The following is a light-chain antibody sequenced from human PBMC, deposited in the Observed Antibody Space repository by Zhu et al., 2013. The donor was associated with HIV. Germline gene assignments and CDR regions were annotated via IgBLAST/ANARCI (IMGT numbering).Light chain of an antibody. J-gene: IGKJ3*01. V-gene: IGKV1-39*01. CDR3: QQSYGTPLT. CDR1: QSINTW. Sequence: DIQMTQSPSTLYASVGDRVTITCRASQSINTWLAWYQQTPGKAPNLLIYAASTLHSGVPSRFSGSGSGTDFTLTINSLQPEDFASYYCQQSYGTPLTFGPGTKVDFK. CDR2: AAS.